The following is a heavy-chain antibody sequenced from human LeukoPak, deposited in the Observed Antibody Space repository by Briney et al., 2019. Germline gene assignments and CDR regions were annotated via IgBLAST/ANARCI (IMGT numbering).Heavy chain of an antibody. V-gene: IGHV4-59*01. CDR3: GRGYSTSWTYYLEH. Sequence: PSETLSLTCRVSDGGITGYYWGWIRQPPAKGLEWIGHTYSASTNYNPSLKSRVTISVDTSKNQFSLRLNFTRAADAAVDCRGRGYSTSWTYYLEHWGQGPGVSVSS. CDR1: DGGITGYY. J-gene: IGHJ4*02. D-gene: IGHD6-13*01. CDR2: TYSAST.